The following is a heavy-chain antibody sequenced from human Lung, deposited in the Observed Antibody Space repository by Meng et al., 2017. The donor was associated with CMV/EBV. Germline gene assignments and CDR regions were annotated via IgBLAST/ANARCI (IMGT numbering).Heavy chain of an antibody. CDR2: IYSGGST. D-gene: IGHD2-2*01. Sequence: SLKXSCXASGFTVSSNYMSWVRQAPGKGLEWVSVIYSGGSTYYADSVKGRFTISRDNSKNTLYLQMNSLRAEDTAVYYCARNNCSSTSCYSLYYYGMDVWXQWTTVTVSS. J-gene: IGHJ6*02. CDR1: GFTVSSNY. CDR3: ARNNCSSTSCYSLYYYGMDV. V-gene: IGHV3-53*01.